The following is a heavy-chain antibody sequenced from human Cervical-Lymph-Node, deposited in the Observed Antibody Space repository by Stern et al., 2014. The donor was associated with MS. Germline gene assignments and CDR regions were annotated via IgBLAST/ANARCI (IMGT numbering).Heavy chain of an antibody. CDR2: FYHTGSA. D-gene: IGHD2-2*01. Sequence: VQLLESGPGLVRPSGTLSLTCAVSGDSISNDNWWSWVRQPPGKGLEWIGEFYHTGSATYDPSLKSRVTISVDKSKNQCSLRLTSMTAADTAVYYCARDQGFQLMNSWGQGTLVIVSS. CDR1: GDSISNDNW. V-gene: IGHV4-4*02. J-gene: IGHJ4*02. CDR3: ARDQGFQLMNS.